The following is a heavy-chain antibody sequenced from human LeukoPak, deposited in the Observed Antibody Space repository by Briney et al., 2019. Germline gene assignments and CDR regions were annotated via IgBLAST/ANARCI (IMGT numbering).Heavy chain of an antibody. J-gene: IGHJ4*02. CDR1: GGTFSSYA. CDR3: ATPRSYYSLGFDY. V-gene: IGHV1-69*05. CDR2: IIPIFGTA. D-gene: IGHD3-10*01. Sequence: ASVKVSCKASGGTFSSYAISWVRQAPGQGLEWMGGIIPIFGTANYAQKFQGRVTITTDESTSTAYMELSSLRSEDTAVYYCATPRSYYSLGFDYWGQGTLVTVSS.